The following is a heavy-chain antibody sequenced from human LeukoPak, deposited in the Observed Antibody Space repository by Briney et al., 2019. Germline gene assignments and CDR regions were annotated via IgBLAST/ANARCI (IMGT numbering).Heavy chain of an antibody. CDR1: GGSISSYY. CDR3: ARRYGDYSGNWFDP. V-gene: IGHV4-4*07. Sequence: SETLSLTCNGSGGSISSYYWSWIRQPAGKGLEWIGRIYTSGSTNYNPSLKSRVTMSVDTSKNQFSLKLSSVTAADTAVYYCARRYGDYSGNWFDPWGQGTLVTVSS. CDR2: IYTSGST. D-gene: IGHD4-17*01. J-gene: IGHJ5*02.